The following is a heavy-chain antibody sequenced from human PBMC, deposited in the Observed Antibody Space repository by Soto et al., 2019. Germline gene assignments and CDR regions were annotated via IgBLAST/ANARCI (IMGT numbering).Heavy chain of an antibody. Sequence: QVQLVQSGAEVKKPGASVKVSCKASGYTFTSYAMHWVRQAPGQRLEWMGWINAGNGNTKYSQKFQGRVTITRDTSESTAYMELSIPGSEDTAVYYCAREGYSSTSRAFDIWGQGTMVTVSS. CDR3: AREGYSSTSRAFDI. J-gene: IGHJ3*02. CDR2: INAGNGNT. CDR1: GYTFTSYA. V-gene: IGHV1-3*01. D-gene: IGHD6-13*01.